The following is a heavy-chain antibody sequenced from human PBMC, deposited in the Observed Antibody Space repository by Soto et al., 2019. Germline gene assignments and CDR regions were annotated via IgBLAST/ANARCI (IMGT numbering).Heavy chain of an antibody. CDR1: GYTFSSYA. J-gene: IGHJ5*02. V-gene: IGHV1-3*01. Sequence: QVQLVQSGAEVKKPGASVKVSCKASGYTFSSYALHWVRQAPGQRLEWMGWINAANGNVKYSQKFQGRVTITRDTSASTAYMELSSLRSEDTAVYYFASAVGQFDPWGQGPLVTVSS. D-gene: IGHD6-19*01. CDR2: INAANGNV. CDR3: ASAVGQFDP.